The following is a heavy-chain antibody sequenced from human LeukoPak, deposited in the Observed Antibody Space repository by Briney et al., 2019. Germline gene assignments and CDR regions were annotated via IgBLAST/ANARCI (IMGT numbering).Heavy chain of an antibody. Sequence: SETLSLTCSVSGTSISSSGYFWGWVRQPPGRGLEWIGSLHYAGSTFYKPSLNSRVTISGDTSKNQFSLRLRSVTAADTAVYYCASSDSSSGWFDPWGQGTLVTVSS. J-gene: IGHJ5*02. V-gene: IGHV4-39*01. CDR3: ASSDSSSGWFDP. CDR1: GTSISSSGYF. D-gene: IGHD3-22*01. CDR2: LHYAGST.